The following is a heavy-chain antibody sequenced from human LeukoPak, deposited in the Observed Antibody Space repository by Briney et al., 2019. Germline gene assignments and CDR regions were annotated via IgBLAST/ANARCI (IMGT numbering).Heavy chain of an antibody. Sequence: GGSLRLSCAASGFTVSSNYMSWVRQAPGKGLEWVSVLYSGGSAFYADSVKGRFTISGHTSKNTLYLEMNSLRDEDTAVYYCAREVSSGFDCWGQGTLVTVSS. CDR2: LYSGGSA. CDR1: GFTVSSNY. D-gene: IGHD3-22*01. V-gene: IGHV3-53*04. J-gene: IGHJ4*02. CDR3: AREVSSGFDC.